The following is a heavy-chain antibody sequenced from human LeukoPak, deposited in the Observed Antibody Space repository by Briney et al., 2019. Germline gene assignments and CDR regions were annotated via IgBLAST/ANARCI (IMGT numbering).Heavy chain of an antibody. CDR2: ISYDGSTK. CDR1: GFIFISYD. V-gene: IGHV3-30*03. J-gene: IGHJ4*02. Sequence: GRSLRLSCAASGFIFISYDIHWVRQAPGKGLEWVALISYDGSTKYYADSVKGRFTISRDNSKNTLYLQMNSLRAEDTAVYYCALPFTTGFDYWGQGSPVTVSA. D-gene: IGHD3-9*01. CDR3: ALPFTTGFDY.